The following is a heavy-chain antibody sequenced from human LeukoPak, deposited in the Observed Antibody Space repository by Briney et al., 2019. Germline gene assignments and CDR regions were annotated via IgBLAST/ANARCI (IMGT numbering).Heavy chain of an antibody. CDR1: GYTFIGFY. CDR2: INPNSGDT. J-gene: IGHJ2*01. CDR3: ARGGESSGWLPWYFDI. D-gene: IGHD6-19*01. V-gene: IGHV1-2*02. Sequence: GASVKVSCKASGYTFIGFYIHWVRQAPGQGLEWMGWINPNSGDTNYAQKFQGRVTMTRDTSISTAYMELSRLRFDDMAVYYCARGGESSGWLPWYFDIWGRGTLVTVSS.